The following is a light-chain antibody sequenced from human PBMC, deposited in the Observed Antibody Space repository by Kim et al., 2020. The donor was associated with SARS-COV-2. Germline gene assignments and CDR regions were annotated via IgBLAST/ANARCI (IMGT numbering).Light chain of an antibody. CDR3: AAWEDSLSGRL. CDR1: IASVGTAS. Sequence: GQKVTASSTGRIASVGTASNYWSQNNPAPAPPLLSSANDQQPSRVPDQRSAATSGPSASLFTSGLQSEEEADYYCAAWEDSLSGRLFGGGTQLTVL. V-gene: IGLV1-47*02. J-gene: IGLJ3*02. CDR2: AND.